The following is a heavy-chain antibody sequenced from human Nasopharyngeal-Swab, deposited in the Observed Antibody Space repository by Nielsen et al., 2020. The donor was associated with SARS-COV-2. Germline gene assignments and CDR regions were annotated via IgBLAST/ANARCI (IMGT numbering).Heavy chain of an antibody. J-gene: IGHJ4*02. V-gene: IGHV3-23*01. CDR2: ISGSGGST. Sequence: GESLKISCAASGFTFSSYAMHWVRQAPGKGLEWVSAISGSGGSTYYADSVKGRFTISRDNSKNTLYLQMNSLRAEDTAVYYCAKGHDYYGSGSYHRGYWGQGTLVTVSS. CDR3: AKGHDYYGSGSYHRGY. CDR1: GFTFSSYA. D-gene: IGHD3-10*01.